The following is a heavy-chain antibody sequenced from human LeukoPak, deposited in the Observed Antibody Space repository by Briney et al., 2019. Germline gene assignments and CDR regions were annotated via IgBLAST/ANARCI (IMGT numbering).Heavy chain of an antibody. D-gene: IGHD5-18*01. J-gene: IGHJ4*02. CDR1: GGTFSSYA. CDR3: ASGGIYSYGPFDY. Sequence: SVKVSCKASGGTFSSYAISWVRQAPGQGPEWMGVISPSGGSTTYAQKFQGRVTLTRDMSTSTDYLELSSLRSEDTAVYYCASGGIYSYGPFDYWGQGTLVTVSS. CDR2: ISPSGGST. V-gene: IGHV1-69*05.